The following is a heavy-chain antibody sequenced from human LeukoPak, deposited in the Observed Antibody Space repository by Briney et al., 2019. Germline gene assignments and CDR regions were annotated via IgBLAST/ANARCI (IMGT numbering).Heavy chain of an antibody. Sequence: GGSLRLSCAASGFTFDDYAMSWVRQAPGKGLEWVSGINWHGGSTDYADSVKGRFTISRDNGKNSLYLQMNSLRAEDTALYYCARDRGTAAHWYFDLWGRGTLVTVSS. CDR2: INWHGGST. V-gene: IGHV3-20*04. J-gene: IGHJ2*01. CDR1: GFTFDDYA. D-gene: IGHD2-21*02. CDR3: ARDRGTAAHWYFDL.